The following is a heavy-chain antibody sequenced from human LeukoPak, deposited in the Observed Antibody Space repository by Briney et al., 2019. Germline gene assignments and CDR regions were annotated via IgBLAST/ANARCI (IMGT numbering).Heavy chain of an antibody. CDR1: GGSFSGYY. D-gene: IGHD4-17*01. J-gene: IGHJ4*02. V-gene: IGHV4-34*01. Sequence: SETLSLTCAVYGGSFSGYYWSWIRQPPGKGLEWIGEINHSGSTNYNPPLKSRVTISVDTSKNQFSLKLSSVTAADTAVYYCASLNDYGGFGGYWGQGTLVTVSS. CDR3: ASLNDYGGFGGY. CDR2: INHSGST.